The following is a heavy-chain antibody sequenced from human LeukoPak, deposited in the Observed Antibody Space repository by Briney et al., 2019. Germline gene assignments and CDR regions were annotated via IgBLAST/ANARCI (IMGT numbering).Heavy chain of an antibody. Sequence: GGSLRLSSAASGFTFSSYAMSWVRQAPGKGLEWVSAISGSGGSTYYADSVKGRFTISRDNSKNTLYLQMNSLRAEDTAVYYCAKDHDYDFWSGYSRYMDVWGKGTTVTVSS. V-gene: IGHV3-23*01. CDR3: AKDHDYDFWSGYSRYMDV. J-gene: IGHJ6*03. D-gene: IGHD3-3*01. CDR1: GFTFSSYA. CDR2: ISGSGGST.